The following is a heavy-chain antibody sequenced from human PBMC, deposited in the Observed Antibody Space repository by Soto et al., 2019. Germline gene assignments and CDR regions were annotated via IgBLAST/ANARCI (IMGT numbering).Heavy chain of an antibody. CDR3: ARDVASSWSVPPTGFDY. CDR1: GYTFTSHA. V-gene: IGHV1-18*04. D-gene: IGHD6-19*01. Sequence: QVHLVQSGAEVKKPGASVKVSCKASGYTFTSHAISWVRQAPGQGLEWMGWISAYNGDTNYAQKFQGRVTMTTDKSTNTVYVELRSMRSDDTAMYYCARDVASSWSVPPTGFDYWGQGTLVTVSS. J-gene: IGHJ4*02. CDR2: ISAYNGDT.